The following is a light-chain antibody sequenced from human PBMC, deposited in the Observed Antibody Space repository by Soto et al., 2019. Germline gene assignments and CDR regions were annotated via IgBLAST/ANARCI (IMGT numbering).Light chain of an antibody. CDR2: DAS. CDR3: QQRSNWPPIT. J-gene: IGKJ5*01. V-gene: IGKV3-11*01. CDR1: QSVSSY. Sequence: EIFMTQSPATLSVCRWEIATLSWRASQSVSSYLAWYQQKPGQAPRLLIYDASNRATGIPARFSGSGSGTDFTLTISSLEPEDFAVYYCQQRSNWPPITFGQGTRLEIK.